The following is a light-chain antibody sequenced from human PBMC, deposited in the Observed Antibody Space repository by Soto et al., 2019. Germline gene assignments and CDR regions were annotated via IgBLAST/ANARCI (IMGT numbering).Light chain of an antibody. Sequence: IVMTQSPGTLSLSPGERATLSCRASQSVSSRLAWYQQKPGLAPRLLIYGASTRATGIPARFSGSGSGTDFTLTISRLEPEDFAVYYCQQYGSSPVFGQGTKVDIK. J-gene: IGKJ1*01. CDR1: QSVSSR. CDR3: QQYGSSPV. CDR2: GAS. V-gene: IGKV3-20*01.